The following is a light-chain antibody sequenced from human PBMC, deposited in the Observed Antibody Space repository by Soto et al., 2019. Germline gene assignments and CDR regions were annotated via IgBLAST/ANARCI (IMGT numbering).Light chain of an antibody. CDR1: QGISSY. Sequence: DIQLTQSPSFLSASVGDRVTITCRASQGISSYLAWYQQKPGKAPKLLIYGASTLQSGVPSRFSGSGSGTEFTLTIISLQPEDFATYYCQQLNNYPLTFGGGTKVEIK. CDR3: QQLNNYPLT. V-gene: IGKV1-9*01. J-gene: IGKJ4*01. CDR2: GAS.